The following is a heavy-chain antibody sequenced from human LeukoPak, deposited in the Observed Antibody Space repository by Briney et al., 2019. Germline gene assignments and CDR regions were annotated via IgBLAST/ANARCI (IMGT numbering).Heavy chain of an antibody. CDR2: IKQDGSEK. V-gene: IGHV3-7*03. CDR1: GFTFSSYW. Sequence: GGSLRLSCAASGFTFSSYWMSWVRQAPGKGLEWVANIKQDGSEKYYVDSVKGRFTISRDNAKNSLYLQMNSLKAEDTAVYYPAKVAPLGDYFDHWGQGTLVTVSS. CDR3: AKVAPLGDYFDH. J-gene: IGHJ4*02.